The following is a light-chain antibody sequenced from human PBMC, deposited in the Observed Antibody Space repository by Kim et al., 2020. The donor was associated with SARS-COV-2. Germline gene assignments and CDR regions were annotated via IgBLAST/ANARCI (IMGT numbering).Light chain of an antibody. CDR2: SVD. CDR3: SSYTVRTTVV. CDR1: SNDVGGSNF. J-gene: IGLJ3*02. V-gene: IGLV2-14*03. Sequence: GQSITFSFTGTSNDVGGSNFVSWYQQHPDKAPKLMIYSVDNRPSGVSNRFSGSKSGNTASLTISGLQPEDEADYYCSSYTVRTTVVFGGGTQLTVL.